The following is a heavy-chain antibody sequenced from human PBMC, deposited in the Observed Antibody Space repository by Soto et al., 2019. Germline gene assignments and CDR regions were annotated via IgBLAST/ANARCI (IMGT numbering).Heavy chain of an antibody. CDR2: VSHSGST. V-gene: IGHV4-34*02. D-gene: IGHD6-6*01. J-gene: IGHJ4*02. Sequence: QVQLQQWGAGLLKPSETRSLTCGVYGGSFGGYYWSWIRQPPGKGLEWIGEVSHSGSTNYNPSLKSRVTISVDTSKNHFSLKVSSVTAADTGVYYCARSNPSRPDDWGQGTLVTVSS. CDR1: GGSFGGYY. CDR3: ARSNPSRPDD.